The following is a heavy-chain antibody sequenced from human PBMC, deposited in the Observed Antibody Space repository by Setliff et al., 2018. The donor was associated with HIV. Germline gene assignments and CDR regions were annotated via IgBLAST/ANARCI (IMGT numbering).Heavy chain of an antibody. V-gene: IGHV3-49*04. CDR2: IRSKAYGGTT. CDR1: GFTFSSYA. J-gene: IGHJ3*02. Sequence: GGSLRLSCAASGFTFSSYAMSWVRQAPGKGLEWVGFIRSKAYGGTTEYAASVKGRFTISRDDSKSIAYLQMNSLKTEDTAVYYCTSDAFDIWGQGTMVTVSS. CDR3: TSDAFDI.